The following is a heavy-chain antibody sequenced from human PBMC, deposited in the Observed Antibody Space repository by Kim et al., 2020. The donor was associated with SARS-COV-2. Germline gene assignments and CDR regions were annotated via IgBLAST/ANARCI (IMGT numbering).Heavy chain of an antibody. CDR2: VHHNGNT. V-gene: IGHV4-59*01. D-gene: IGHD3-22*01. CDR3: ARKRADSSGFIDY. J-gene: IGHJ4*02. Sequence: SETLSLTCTVSSDSISDYYWSWIRQPPGKGLEWIGYVHHNGNTNYSPSLKSRVTIAVYTSKTQFFLMLTSVTAADTAVYYCARKRADSSGFIDYWGQG. CDR1: SDSISDYY.